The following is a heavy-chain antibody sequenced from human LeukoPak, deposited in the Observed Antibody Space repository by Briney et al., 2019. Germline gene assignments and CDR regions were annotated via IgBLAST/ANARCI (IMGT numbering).Heavy chain of an antibody. CDR3: ARDFHLSRGY. D-gene: IGHD2/OR15-2a*01. CDR2: IYSGGST. J-gene: IGHJ4*02. Sequence: GGSLRLSCAASGFTFSSYSMNWVRQAPGKGLEWVSVIYSGGSTYYADSVKGRFTISRDNSKNTLYLQMNSLRAEDTAVYYCARDFHLSRGYWGQGTLVTVSS. V-gene: IGHV3-53*01. CDR1: GFTFSSYS.